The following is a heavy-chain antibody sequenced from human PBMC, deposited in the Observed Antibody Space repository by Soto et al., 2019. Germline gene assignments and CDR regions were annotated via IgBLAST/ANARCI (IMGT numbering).Heavy chain of an antibody. V-gene: IGHV3-48*01. Sequence: PGGSLRLSCAASGFTFSSYSMNWVRQAPGKGLEWVAYISSSTSPIYYADSVKGRFTISRDNAKNSLYLQMNSLRAEDTAVYYCARAQGPHYFDYWGQGTLVTVSS. CDR1: GFTFSSYS. J-gene: IGHJ4*02. CDR2: ISSSTSPI. CDR3: ARAQGPHYFDY.